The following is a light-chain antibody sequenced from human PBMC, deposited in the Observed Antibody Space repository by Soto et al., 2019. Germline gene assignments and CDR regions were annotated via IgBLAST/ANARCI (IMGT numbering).Light chain of an antibody. Sequence: DIVMTQSPDSLAVSLGERATINCKSSQSVLYSSNNKNYLAWYPQKPGQPPKLLIYWAPTRECGVPDRFSGSVSGPDFTLTISSLPAEDLAFYYCQQYYSTPPYTFGQGTKLEIK. J-gene: IGKJ2*01. CDR1: QSVLYSSNNKNY. CDR3: QQYYSTPPYT. V-gene: IGKV4-1*01. CDR2: WAP.